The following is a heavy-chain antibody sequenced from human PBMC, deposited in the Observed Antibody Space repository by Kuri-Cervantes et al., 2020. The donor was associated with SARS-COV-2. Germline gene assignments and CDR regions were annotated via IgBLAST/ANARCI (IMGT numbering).Heavy chain of an antibody. V-gene: IGHV3-23*01. CDR1: GCSFSGYA. CDR3: AKVILNSDSSTLGRFDF. Sequence: GESLNSSCAASGCSFSGYAMSWVRQAPGKVLERVSAISAGGDTVLYADSVRGRFTISRDNSKNTLYLQTNSLRAEDKAIYYCAKVILNSDSSTLGRFDFWGLGNLVTVSS. CDR2: ISAGGDTV. D-gene: IGHD6-13*01. J-gene: IGHJ4*02.